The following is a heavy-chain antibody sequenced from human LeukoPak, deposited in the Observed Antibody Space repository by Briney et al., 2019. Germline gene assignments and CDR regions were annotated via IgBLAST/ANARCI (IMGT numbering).Heavy chain of an antibody. CDR2: IYHSGST. D-gene: IGHD6-13*01. CDR3: ARGSSWSPYYFDY. J-gene: IGHJ4*02. V-gene: IGHV4-30-2*05. Sequence: KPSETLSLTCTVSGGSISSGGYYWSWIRQPPGKGLEWIGYIYHSGSTYYNPSLKSRVTISVDTSKNQFSLKLSSVTAADTAVYYCARGSSWSPYYFDYWGQGTLVTVSS. CDR1: GGSISSGGYY.